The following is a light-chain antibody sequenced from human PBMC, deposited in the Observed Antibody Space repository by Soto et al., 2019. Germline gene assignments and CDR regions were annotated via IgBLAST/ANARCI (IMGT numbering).Light chain of an antibody. Sequence: DIQMTQSPSTLSASVGDRVTITCRASQSISGWLAWYQQKPGKAPKLLLYKASSLESGVPSRFSGSGSGTEFTLTISSLQPDDFAAYYCQQYNGYWTFGQGTKVEIK. CDR1: QSISGW. J-gene: IGKJ1*01. V-gene: IGKV1-5*03. CDR2: KAS. CDR3: QQYNGYWT.